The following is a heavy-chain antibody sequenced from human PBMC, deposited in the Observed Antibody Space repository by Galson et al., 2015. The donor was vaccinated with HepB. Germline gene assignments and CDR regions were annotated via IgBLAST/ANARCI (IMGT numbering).Heavy chain of an antibody. CDR3: AKDLYNWNEGLNY. CDR2: ISGSGSNT. J-gene: IGHJ4*02. V-gene: IGHV3-23*01. D-gene: IGHD1-20*01. CDR1: GFTFSSYA. Sequence: SLRLSCAASGFTFSSYAMSWVRQAPGKGLEWVSAISGSGSNTFYADSVKGRFTISRDNSKNTLYLQMNSLRAEDTAVYYCAKDLYNWNEGLNYWGQGTLVTVSS.